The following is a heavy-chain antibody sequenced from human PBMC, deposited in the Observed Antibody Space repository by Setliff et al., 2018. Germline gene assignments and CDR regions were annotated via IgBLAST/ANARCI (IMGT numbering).Heavy chain of an antibody. Sequence: GGSLRLSCGASGFTYNNDWVSWVRQAPGKGLEWLASINPDGSGKYYVDSVKGRFTISRDNAKNSLSLQMNNLRTEDTAVYYCFGAGTCSYWGQGTLVTVSS. CDR1: GFTYNNDW. CDR3: FGAGTCSY. D-gene: IGHD3-10*01. J-gene: IGHJ4*02. V-gene: IGHV3-7*01. CDR2: INPDGSGK.